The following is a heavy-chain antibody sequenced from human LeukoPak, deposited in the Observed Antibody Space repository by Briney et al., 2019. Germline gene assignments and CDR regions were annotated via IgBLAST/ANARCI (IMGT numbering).Heavy chain of an antibody. CDR3: ARDGHSDTSRALDY. J-gene: IGHJ4*01. Sequence: SGTLSLTCTVSGGSISSYYWSWIRQPAGKGLEWIGRIYPSGSTNYNPSLKSRVTMLVDPSKNHFSLNLSSVTAADTAVYYCARDGHSDTSRALDYWGHGTLVTVSS. CDR2: IYPSGST. V-gene: IGHV4-4*07. CDR1: GGSISSYY. D-gene: IGHD5-12*01.